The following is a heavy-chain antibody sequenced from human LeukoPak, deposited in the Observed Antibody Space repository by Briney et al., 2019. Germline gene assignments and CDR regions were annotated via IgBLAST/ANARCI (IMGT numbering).Heavy chain of an antibody. CDR2: IWYDGSNK. D-gene: IGHD6-19*01. CDR3: ARDGAQWLAEYYFDY. J-gene: IGHJ4*02. V-gene: IGHV3-33*01. CDR1: GFTFSSYG. Sequence: GGSLRLSCAASGFTFSSYGMHWVRQAPGKGLEWVAVIWYDGSNKYYADSVKGRFTTSRDNSKNTLYLQMNSLRAEDTAVYYCARDGAQWLAEYYFDYWGQGTLVTVSS.